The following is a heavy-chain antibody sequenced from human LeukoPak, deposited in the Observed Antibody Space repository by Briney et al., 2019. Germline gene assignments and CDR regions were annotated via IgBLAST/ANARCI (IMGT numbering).Heavy chain of an antibody. CDR3: ATKRPQYGFHHAFDI. CDR1: GGTFSSYA. Sequence: EASVKVSCKASGGTFSSYAISWVRQAPGQGLEWMGGIIPIFGTANYAQKFQGRVTITADESTSTAYMELSSLRSEDTAVYYCATKRPQYGFHHAFDIWGQGTMVTVSS. V-gene: IGHV1-69*13. J-gene: IGHJ3*02. CDR2: IIPIFGTA. D-gene: IGHD3-10*01.